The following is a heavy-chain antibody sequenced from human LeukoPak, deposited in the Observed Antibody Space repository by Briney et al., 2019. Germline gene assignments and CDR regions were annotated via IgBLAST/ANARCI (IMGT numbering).Heavy chain of an antibody. J-gene: IGHJ6*02. D-gene: IGHD1-7*01. CDR3: AKLGLYYHGMDV. V-gene: IGHV3-21*01. CDR1: GFTFSSYS. CDR2: ISSSSSYI. Sequence: PGGSLKLSCAASGFTFSSYSMNWVRQAPGKGLEWVSSISSSSSYIYYADSVRGRFTISSDNAKNSLYLQMNSLRAEDTAVYYCAKLGLYYHGMDVWGQGTTVTVSS.